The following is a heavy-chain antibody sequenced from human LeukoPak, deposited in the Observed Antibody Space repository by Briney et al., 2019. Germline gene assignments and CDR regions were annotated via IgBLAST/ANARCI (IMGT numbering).Heavy chain of an antibody. V-gene: IGHV1-18*01. CDR2: ISAYNGNT. CDR3: MVRVVLNGRFNDY. CDR1: GYTFTSSG. J-gene: IGHJ4*02. D-gene: IGHD3-10*01. Sequence: ASVKVSCKASGYTFTSSGISWVRQAPGQGLEWMGWISAYNGNTNYAQKLQGRVTMTTDTSTSTAYMELRSLRSDDTAVCYCMVRVVLNGRFNDYCGQGTLVAVSS.